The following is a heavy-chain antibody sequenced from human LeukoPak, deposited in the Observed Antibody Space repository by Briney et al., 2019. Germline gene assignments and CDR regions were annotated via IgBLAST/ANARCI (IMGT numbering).Heavy chain of an antibody. J-gene: IGHJ6*03. V-gene: IGHV4-39*07. CDR1: GGSISSSNYY. D-gene: IGHD3-22*01. CDR3: TRVTGFYDSRGFYHAYEYFYMDV. CDR2: IYYSGST. Sequence: SETLSLTCTVSGGSISSSNYYWGWVRQTPGKGLEWIGSIYYSGSTYYNPSLKSRVTISVDTSKNQFSLKLSSVTAADTAVYYCTRVTGFYDSRGFYHAYEYFYMDVWGTGTTVTVSS.